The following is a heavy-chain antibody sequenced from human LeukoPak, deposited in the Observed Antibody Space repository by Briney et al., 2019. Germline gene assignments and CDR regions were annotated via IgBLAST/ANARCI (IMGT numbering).Heavy chain of an antibody. CDR2: ISSSGSTL. CDR3: ARDRKRITMVRGVLDKYFQH. J-gene: IGHJ1*01. Sequence: PGGSLRLSCAASGFTFSDYYMSWIRQAPGKGLEWVSYISSSGSTLYYADSVKGRFTISRDNAKNSLYLQMNSLRAEDTAVYYCARDRKRITMVRGVLDKYFQHWGQGTLVTVSS. CDR1: GFTFSDYY. V-gene: IGHV3-11*01. D-gene: IGHD3-10*01.